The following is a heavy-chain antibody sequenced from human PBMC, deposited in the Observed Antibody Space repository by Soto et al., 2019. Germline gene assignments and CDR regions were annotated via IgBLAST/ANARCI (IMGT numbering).Heavy chain of an antibody. J-gene: IGHJ6*02. CDR3: AKENSSSWLNYYYYYGMDV. V-gene: IGHV3-9*01. CDR1: GFTFDDYA. CDR2: ISWNSGSI. D-gene: IGHD6-13*01. Sequence: GGSLRLSCGASGFTFDDYAMHWVRQAPGKGLEWVSGISWNSGSIGYADSVKGRFTISRDNAKNSLYLQMNSLRAEDTALYYCAKENSSSWLNYYYYYGMDVWGQGTTVTVSS.